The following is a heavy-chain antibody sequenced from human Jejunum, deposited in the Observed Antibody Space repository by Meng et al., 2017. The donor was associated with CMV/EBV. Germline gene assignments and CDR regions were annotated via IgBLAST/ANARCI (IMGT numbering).Heavy chain of an antibody. D-gene: IGHD1-26*01. J-gene: IGHJ4*02. CDR3: AREADGATFDY. Sequence: QVQLVQSGAGVKKPGASGKGSCKAAGYTFTSYGISWVRQAPGQGLEWMGWISGYNGNTNYAQKLQGRVTMTTDTSTSTAYMELRSLRSDDTAVYYCAREADGATFDYWGQGTLVTVSS. CDR1: GYTFTSYG. CDR2: ISGYNGNT. V-gene: IGHV1-18*01.